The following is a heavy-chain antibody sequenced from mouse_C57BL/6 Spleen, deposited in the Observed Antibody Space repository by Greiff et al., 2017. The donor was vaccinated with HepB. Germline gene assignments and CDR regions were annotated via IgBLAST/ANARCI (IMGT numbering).Heavy chain of an antibody. V-gene: IGHV5-4*01. Sequence: EVQGVESGGGLVKPGGSLKLSCAASGFTFSSYAMSWVRQTPEKRLEWVATISDGGSYTYYPDNVKGRFTISRDNAKNNLYLQMSHLKSEDTAMYYCARDLDYGSRYFDYWGQGTTLTVSS. CDR3: ARDLDYGSRYFDY. D-gene: IGHD1-1*01. J-gene: IGHJ2*01. CDR2: ISDGGSYT. CDR1: GFTFSSYA.